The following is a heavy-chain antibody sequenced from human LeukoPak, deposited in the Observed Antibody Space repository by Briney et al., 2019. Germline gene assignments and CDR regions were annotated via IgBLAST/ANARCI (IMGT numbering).Heavy chain of an antibody. CDR1: GFTFSSYG. Sequence: PGGSLRLSCAAPGFTFSSYGMHWVRQAPGKGLEWVAFIRYDGSNKYYADSVKGRFTISRDNSKNTLYLQMNSLRAEDTAVYYCAGNIVLMVYAISERFLFDYWGQGTLVTVSS. J-gene: IGHJ4*02. CDR3: AGNIVLMVYAISERFLFDY. D-gene: IGHD2-8*01. CDR2: IRYDGSNK. V-gene: IGHV3-30*02.